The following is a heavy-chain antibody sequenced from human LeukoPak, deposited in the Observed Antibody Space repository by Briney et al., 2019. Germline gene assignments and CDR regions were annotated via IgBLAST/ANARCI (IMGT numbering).Heavy chain of an antibody. CDR2: IGTTSGAI. J-gene: IGHJ4*02. D-gene: IGHD3-3*01. CDR1: GFTFNAFG. CDR3: ARDYDFWSGYSPGLFDY. V-gene: IGHV3-48*01. Sequence: GGSLRLSCAASGFTFNAFGMNWVRQAPGKGLEWVSYIGTTSGAIYYADSVKGRFTISRDSAKNSLYLQMNSLRAEDTAVYYCARDYDFWSGYSPGLFDYWGQGTLVTVSS.